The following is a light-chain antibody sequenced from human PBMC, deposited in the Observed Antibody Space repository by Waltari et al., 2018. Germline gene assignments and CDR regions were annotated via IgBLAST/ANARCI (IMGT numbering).Light chain of an antibody. CDR2: GAS. J-gene: IGKJ1*01. V-gene: IGKV3-20*01. CDR3: QQYGSSPRT. CDR1: QSVSSSY. Sequence: EIVLTQSPGTLSLSHGESATLSCRASQSVSSSYLAWYQQKPGQAPRLLIYGASSRATGIPDRFSGSGSGTDFTLTISRLEPEDFAVYYCQQYGSSPRTFGQGTKVEIK.